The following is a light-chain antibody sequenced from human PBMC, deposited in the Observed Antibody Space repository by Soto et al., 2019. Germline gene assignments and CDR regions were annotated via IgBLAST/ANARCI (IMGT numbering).Light chain of an antibody. J-gene: IGKJ4*01. CDR1: QGIASS. V-gene: IGKV1-9*01. CDR2: AAS. Sequence: DIHLTQSPSFLSASVEDRVTITCRASQGIASSLAWYQQKAGKTPKLLIYAASTLESGVSSRFSGSGPATASTLTISSLQPEDFAIYYCQQFNSYPLSYGGWTKVAIK. CDR3: QQFNSYPLS.